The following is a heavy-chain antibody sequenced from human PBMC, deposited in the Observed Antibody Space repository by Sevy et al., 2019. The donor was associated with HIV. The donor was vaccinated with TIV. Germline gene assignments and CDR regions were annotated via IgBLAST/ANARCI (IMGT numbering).Heavy chain of an antibody. J-gene: IGHJ4*02. V-gene: IGHV3-23*01. CDR3: AKRFPKGTYFDI. CDR1: GFIFSNYT. Sequence: GGSLRLSCAASGFIFSNYTMSWVRQAPGKGLEWVSVISGSGGRKHYADSVKGRFNISRENSKNTLYLQMNCLRAEDTAVYYCAKRFPKGTYFDIWGQGTLVTVSS. CDR2: ISGSGGRK. D-gene: IGHD3-9*01.